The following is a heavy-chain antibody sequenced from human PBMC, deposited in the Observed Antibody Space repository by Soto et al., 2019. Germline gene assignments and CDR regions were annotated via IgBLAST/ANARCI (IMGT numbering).Heavy chain of an antibody. D-gene: IGHD6-6*01. CDR2: IYWDDDK. J-gene: IGHJ3*02. CDR1: GVSLSTGGVG. CDR3: AHGSGSSHQAFDI. V-gene: IGHV2-5*02. Sequence: GACPTLVKPPQTLTLTCPFSGVSLSTGGVGVGWIRHPPGKALEWLALIYWDDDKRYRPSLKSRLTITKDTSKNQVVLTMTNMDPVDTATYFCAHGSGSSHQAFDIWGRGTMVTVSS.